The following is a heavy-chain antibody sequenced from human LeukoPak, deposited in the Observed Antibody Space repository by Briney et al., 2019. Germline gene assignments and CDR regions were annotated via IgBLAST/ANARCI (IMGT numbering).Heavy chain of an antibody. D-gene: IGHD3-3*01. CDR3: ARETTIFGVIGDWLDP. V-gene: IGHV4-4*07. Sequence: PSETLSLTCTVSGGSISSYYWSWIRQPAGKGLEWIGRIYTSGSTNYNPSLKSRVTMSVDTSKNQFSLKLSSVTAADTAVYYCARETTIFGVIGDWLDPWGQGALVTVSS. J-gene: IGHJ5*02. CDR1: GGSISSYY. CDR2: IYTSGST.